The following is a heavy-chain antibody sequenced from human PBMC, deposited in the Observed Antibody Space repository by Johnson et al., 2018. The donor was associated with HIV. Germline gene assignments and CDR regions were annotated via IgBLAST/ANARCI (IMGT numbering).Heavy chain of an antibody. CDR3: ATHLKDYGDTRTDVAFDI. J-gene: IGHJ3*02. CDR2: ITHNGGSA. V-gene: IGHV3-23*04. Sequence: QLVESGGGLVQPGRSLRLSCAASGFTFSSYAVSWVRQAPGKGLEWVSVITHNGGSAYYADSVKGRFTISRDNYKNTLYLQINSLKAEDTAVYYCATHLKDYGDTRTDVAFDIWGQGTMVTVSS. D-gene: IGHD4-17*01. CDR1: GFTFSSYA.